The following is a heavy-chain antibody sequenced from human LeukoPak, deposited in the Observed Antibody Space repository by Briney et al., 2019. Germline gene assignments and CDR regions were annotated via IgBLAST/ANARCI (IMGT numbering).Heavy chain of an antibody. D-gene: IGHD2-15*01. CDR1: GFTVGSNH. CDR2: IYSGGTT. CDR3: ARPLSGGSCYSCYYFDY. Sequence: GGSLRLSCAASGFTVGSNHMSWVRQAPGKGLEWVSFIYSGGTTYYADSVRGRLTISRDNSKNTLYLQMNSLRAEDTAVYYCARPLSGGSCYSCYYFDYWGQGTLVTVSS. J-gene: IGHJ4*02. V-gene: IGHV3-66*04.